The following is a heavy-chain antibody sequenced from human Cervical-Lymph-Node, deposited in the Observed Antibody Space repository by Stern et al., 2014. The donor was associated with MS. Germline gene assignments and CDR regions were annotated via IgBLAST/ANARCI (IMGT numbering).Heavy chain of an antibody. CDR1: GGTFSTYT. CDR2: IVPVFPAT. V-gene: IGHV1-69*01. J-gene: IGHJ4*02. Sequence: QVQLVQSGAEVKKPGSSVKVSCKASGGTFSTYTFSWVRQAPGQGLEWMGGIVPVFPATNSAHKFKGRVTMSADATTSTAYLDLTSLILEDTAVYYCATGGSRYFDYWGQGTLVTVSS. D-gene: IGHD3-16*01. CDR3: ATGGSRYFDY.